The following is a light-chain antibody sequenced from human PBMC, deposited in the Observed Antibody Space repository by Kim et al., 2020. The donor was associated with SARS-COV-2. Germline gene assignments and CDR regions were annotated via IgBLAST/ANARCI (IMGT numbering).Light chain of an antibody. CDR2: EAS. J-gene: IGKJ1*01. Sequence: EIVMTQSPATLSASPGETATISCRASQTVTSHLAWYQQKPGQAPRLLIYEASTRPSGIPARFSGSGAGTEFTLTISSLQSEDFAVYYCQHYNMMPTWTFGQGTKVDIK. CDR1: QTVTSH. CDR3: QHYNMMPTWT. V-gene: IGKV3-15*01.